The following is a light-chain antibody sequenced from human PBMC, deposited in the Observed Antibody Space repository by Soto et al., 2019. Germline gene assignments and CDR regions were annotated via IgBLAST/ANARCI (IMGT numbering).Light chain of an antibody. CDR2: GAS. CDR1: QSVSSSY. J-gene: IGKJ1*01. CDR3: QQYGSSPRT. V-gene: IGKV3-20*01. Sequence: EIVFTQSPGTLSLSPGERATLSCRASQSVSSSYLAWYHQKPGQAPRLLIYGASSRATGIPDRFSGSGSVTDFTLTISRLEPEDFAVYYCQQYGSSPRTFGQGTKVEIK.